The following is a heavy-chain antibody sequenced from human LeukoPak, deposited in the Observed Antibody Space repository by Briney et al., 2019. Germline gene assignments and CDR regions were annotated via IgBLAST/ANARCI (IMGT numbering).Heavy chain of an antibody. CDR3: VREDTPATANY. V-gene: IGHV3-23*01. J-gene: IGHJ4*02. CDR2: ISGSGDIT. CDR1: GFNFANHA. D-gene: IGHD2-21*02. Sequence: GGSLRLSCAASGFNFANHAMSWVRQTPGKGLEWVSAISGSGDITYYADSVTGRFTISRDNSKDTLFLQMHSLRPGDTAVYYCVREDTPATANYWGQGTLVTVSS.